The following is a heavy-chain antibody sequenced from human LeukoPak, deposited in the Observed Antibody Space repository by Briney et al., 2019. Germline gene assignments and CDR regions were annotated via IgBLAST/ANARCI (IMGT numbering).Heavy chain of an antibody. D-gene: IGHD6-19*01. CDR3: ARGTHTYSSGWYDY. CDR1: GFTFSSYA. V-gene: IGHV3-30-3*01. Sequence: GRSLRLSCAASGFTFSSYAMHWARQAPGKGLEWVAVISYDGSNKYYADSVKGRFTISRDNSKNTLYLQMNSLRAEDTAVYYCARGTHTYSSGWYDYWGQGTLVTVSS. CDR2: ISYDGSNK. J-gene: IGHJ4*02.